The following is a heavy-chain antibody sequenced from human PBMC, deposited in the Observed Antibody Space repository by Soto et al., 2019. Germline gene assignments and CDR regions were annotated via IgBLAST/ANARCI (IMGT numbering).Heavy chain of an antibody. V-gene: IGHV3-30-3*01. CDR3: ARDLSPSGSYYVGTSWFGGKYYYYGMDV. J-gene: IGHJ6*02. CDR1: GFTFSSYA. CDR2: ISYDGSNK. Sequence: GGSLRLSCAASGFTFSSYAMHWVRQAPGKGLEWVAVISYDGSNKYYADSVKGRFTISRDNSKNTLYLQMNSLRAEDTAVYYCARDLSPSGSYYVGTSWFGGKYYYYGMDVWGQGTTVTVSS. D-gene: IGHD1-26*01.